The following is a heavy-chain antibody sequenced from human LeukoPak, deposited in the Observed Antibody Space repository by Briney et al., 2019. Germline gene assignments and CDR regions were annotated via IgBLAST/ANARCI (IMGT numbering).Heavy chain of an antibody. CDR1: GGSITNYY. D-gene: IGHD2-15*01. J-gene: IGHJ4*02. CDR3: ARDQTPFY. CDR2: IFSSGST. V-gene: IGHV4-59*01. Sequence: SETLSLTCTVSGGSITNYYWSWIRQPPGKRLEWLGYIFSSGSTKYNPSLKSHVTISLDTSKNQFSLRLASVTAADTAVYYCARDQTPFYWGQGSLVTVSS.